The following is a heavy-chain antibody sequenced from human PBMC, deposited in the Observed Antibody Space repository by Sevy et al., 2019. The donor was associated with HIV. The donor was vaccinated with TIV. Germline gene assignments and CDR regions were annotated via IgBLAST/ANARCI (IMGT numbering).Heavy chain of an antibody. V-gene: IGHV3-11*01. CDR3: ARGAYCSSTSCYHYNWFDP. CDR2: ISSSGGTI. Sequence: GGSLRLSCAASGFTFSDYYMSWIRQAPGKGLEWVSYISSSGGTIYYADSVKGRFTISRDNAKNSLYLQMNSLRAEDTAVYYCARGAYCSSTSCYHYNWFDPWGQGTLVTVSS. CDR1: GFTFSDYY. J-gene: IGHJ5*02. D-gene: IGHD2-2*01.